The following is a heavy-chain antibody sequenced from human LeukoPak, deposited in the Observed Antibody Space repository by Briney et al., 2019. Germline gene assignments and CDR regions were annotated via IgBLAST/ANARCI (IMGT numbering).Heavy chain of an antibody. CDR1: GFTFSSYA. CDR3: ARDDYGDPSGWFDP. CDR2: ISYDGSNK. D-gene: IGHD4-17*01. Sequence: GGSLRLSCAASGFTFSSYAMHWVRQAPGKGLEWVAVISYDGSNKYYADSVKGRFTISRDNSKKMLYLQMNSLRVEDTAVYYCARDDYGDPSGWFDPWGQGTLVIVSS. V-gene: IGHV3-30-3*01. J-gene: IGHJ5*02.